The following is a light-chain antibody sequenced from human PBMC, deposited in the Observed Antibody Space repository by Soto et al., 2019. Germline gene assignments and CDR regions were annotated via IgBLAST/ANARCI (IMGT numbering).Light chain of an antibody. Sequence: DIQMTQSPSTLSASVGDRVTITCRASQSIGTWLAWYQQKPGKAPNLLIYRASSLEIGVPSRFSGSGSETEFTLTISDLRPDDFATYYCHSRAFGQGTRLEIK. V-gene: IGKV1-5*03. J-gene: IGKJ5*01. CDR3: HSRA. CDR2: RAS. CDR1: QSIGTW.